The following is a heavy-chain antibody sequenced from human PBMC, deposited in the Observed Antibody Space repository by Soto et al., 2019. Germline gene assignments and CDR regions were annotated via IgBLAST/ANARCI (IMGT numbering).Heavy chain of an antibody. D-gene: IGHD3-22*01. V-gene: IGHV1-24*01. CDR2: FDPEDGET. J-gene: IGHJ4*02. CDR1: GFTLTELS. Sequence: ASAKASCKVSGFTLTELSMYWVRQAPGKGLEWMGGFDPEDGETIYAQKFQGRVTMTGDTSTDTAYMELSSLRSEDTAVYYCATGGYYYDSSGNFDYWGQGTLVTVSS. CDR3: ATGGYYYDSSGNFDY.